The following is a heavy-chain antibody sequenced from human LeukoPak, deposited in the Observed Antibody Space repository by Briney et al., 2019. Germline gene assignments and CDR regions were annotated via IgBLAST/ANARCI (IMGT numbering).Heavy chain of an antibody. J-gene: IGHJ4*02. CDR1: GFTFSNAW. V-gene: IGHV3-15*01. Sequence: GGSLRLSCAASGFTFSNAWMSWVRQAPGKGLEWVGRIKSKTDGGTTDYAAPVKGRFTVSRDNAKNSLYLQMNSLRDEDTGMFYCARVEADHSVNYFDYWGQGTLVTVSS. CDR3: ARVEADHSVNYFDY. CDR2: IKSKTDGGTT. D-gene: IGHD4-11*01.